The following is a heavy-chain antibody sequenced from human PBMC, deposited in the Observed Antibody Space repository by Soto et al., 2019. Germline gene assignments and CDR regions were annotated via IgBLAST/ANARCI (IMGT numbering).Heavy chain of an antibody. Sequence: SETLSLTCSVSGDSISTVDYFWAWIRQPPGQALEYIGYIYKSATTYYNPSFESRVAISLDTSKSQFSLNVTSVTAADTAVYFCARILMNYYRLDYWGQGALVTVSS. D-gene: IGHD3-10*01. V-gene: IGHV4-30-4*01. J-gene: IGHJ4*02. CDR1: GDSISTVDYF. CDR2: IYKSATT. CDR3: ARILMNYYRLDY.